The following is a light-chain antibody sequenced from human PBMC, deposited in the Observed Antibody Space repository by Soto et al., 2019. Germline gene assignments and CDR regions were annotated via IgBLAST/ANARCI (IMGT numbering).Light chain of an antibody. CDR1: QSVSSN. J-gene: IGKJ1*01. CDR2: GAS. Sequence: ETVMTQSPSTLSVSPGERVTLSCRASQSVSSNLAWYHQKRGQAPRLLIYGASTRATGIPARFSGSGSGTEFTLTISSLQSEDFAMYYCQQYNNWPETFGQGTKVDIK. CDR3: QQYNNWPET. V-gene: IGKV3-15*01.